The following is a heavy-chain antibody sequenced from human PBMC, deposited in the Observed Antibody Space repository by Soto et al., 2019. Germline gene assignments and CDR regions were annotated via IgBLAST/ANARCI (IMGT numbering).Heavy chain of an antibody. CDR2: ISGTSDMT. Sequence: GGSLRLSCVGSGFTFSSYPMNWVRQAPGKGLEWVSAISGTSDMTYYANSVTGRFTISRDNSKNTLYLQVSSLRVEDTAIYYCAKYRWGATTVTSINWGRGTLVTVSS. CDR1: GFTFSSYP. J-gene: IGHJ1*01. CDR3: AKYRWGATTVTSIN. V-gene: IGHV3-23*01. D-gene: IGHD4-4*01.